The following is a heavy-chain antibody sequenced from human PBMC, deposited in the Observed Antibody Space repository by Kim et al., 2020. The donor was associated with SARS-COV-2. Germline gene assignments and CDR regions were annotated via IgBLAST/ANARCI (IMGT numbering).Heavy chain of an antibody. CDR3: GRSDGDL. D-gene: IGHD2-21*02. CDR1: GFSISTYW. V-gene: IGHV3-7*03. CDR2: IKPDGSEN. Sequence: GGSLRLSCAASGFSISTYWMMWVRQAPGKGLEWVASIKPDGSENLYADSVRGRFTISRDSAQTSLFLQMNSLRVDDTAVYYCGRSDGDLWGRAHWSLSPQ. J-gene: IGHJ2*01.